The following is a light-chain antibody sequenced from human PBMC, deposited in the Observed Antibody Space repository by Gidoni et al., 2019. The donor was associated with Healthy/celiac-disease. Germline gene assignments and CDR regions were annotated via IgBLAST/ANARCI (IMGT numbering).Light chain of an antibody. J-gene: IGKJ1*01. CDR1: QSIISY. Sequence: DIQMTQSPSSLSASVGDRVTITCRASQSIISYLHWYQQKPGKAPKLLIYAASSLQSGVPSRFGGSGSGTDFTLTISSLQPEDFATYYCQQSYSTPRAFGQGTKVEIK. CDR3: QQSYSTPRA. CDR2: AAS. V-gene: IGKV1-39*01.